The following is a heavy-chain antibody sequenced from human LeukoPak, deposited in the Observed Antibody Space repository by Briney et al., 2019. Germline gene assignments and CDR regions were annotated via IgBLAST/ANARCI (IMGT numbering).Heavy chain of an antibody. V-gene: IGHV3-23*01. Sequence: ETLSLTCTVSGGSISSYYWSWIRQPPGKGLEWVSATSGSGDGTFYADSVKGRFTISRDNSKNTLYLQMNSLRAEDTAIYYCAKLRDFFDSSGQFDYWGQGTLVTVSS. J-gene: IGHJ4*02. CDR2: TSGSGDGT. CDR1: GGSISSYY. CDR3: AKLRDFFDSSGQFDY. D-gene: IGHD3-22*01.